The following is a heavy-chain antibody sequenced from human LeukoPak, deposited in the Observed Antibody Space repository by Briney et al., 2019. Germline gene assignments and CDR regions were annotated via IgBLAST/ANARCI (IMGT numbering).Heavy chain of an antibody. D-gene: IGHD2-15*01. V-gene: IGHV4-59*08. CDR2: IYYSGST. J-gene: IGHJ4*02. CDR3: AAIQGSFDY. CDR1: GGSISSYY. Sequence: SETLSLTCTVSGGSISSYYWSWIRQPPGKGLEWIGYIYYSGSTNYIPSLKSRVTISVDTSNNQFSLRLSSVTAADTALYYCAAIQGSFDYWGQGALVIVSS.